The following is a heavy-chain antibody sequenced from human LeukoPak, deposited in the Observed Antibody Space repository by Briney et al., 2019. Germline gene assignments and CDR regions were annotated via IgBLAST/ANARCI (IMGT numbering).Heavy chain of an antibody. V-gene: IGHV3-15*01. Sequence: GGSLRLSCAASAFTFSDAWMSWVRQGPGKGLEWVGRLKSKSGGGTTDYAAPVKDRFTISRDDSKNTLYLQMNSLKTEDTAVYYCTRGSSWSGFGFDYWGQGTLVTVSS. D-gene: IGHD3-3*01. J-gene: IGHJ4*02. CDR2: LKSKSGGGTT. CDR1: AFTFSDAW. CDR3: TRGSSWSGFGFDY.